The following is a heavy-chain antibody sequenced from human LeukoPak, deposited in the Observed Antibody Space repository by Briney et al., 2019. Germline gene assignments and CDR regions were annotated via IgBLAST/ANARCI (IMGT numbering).Heavy chain of an antibody. D-gene: IGHD4-17*01. CDR3: ASSPTTVTTSLVY. V-gene: IGHV1-69*05. Sequence: GASVKVYCKASGGTFSSYAISWVRQAPGQGLEWMGRIIPIFGTANYAQKFQGRVTITTDESTSTAYMELSSLRSEDTAVYYCASSPTTVTTSLVYWGQGTLVTVSS. J-gene: IGHJ4*02. CDR2: IIPIFGTA. CDR1: GGTFSSYA.